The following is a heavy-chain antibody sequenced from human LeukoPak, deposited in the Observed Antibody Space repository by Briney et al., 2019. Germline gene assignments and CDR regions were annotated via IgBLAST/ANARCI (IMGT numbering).Heavy chain of an antibody. Sequence: SDTLSLTRTVSGGSINRGPYYWGWVRQPPGKGLEWIGTIYYSENTYYNPSLKSRVTISIDTSKNQFSLKLSSVTAADTAVYYCARLPSGTFDYWGQGTLVTVSS. CDR2: IYYSENT. CDR1: GGSINRGPYY. D-gene: IGHD6-13*01. V-gene: IGHV4-39*01. CDR3: ARLPSGTFDY. J-gene: IGHJ4*02.